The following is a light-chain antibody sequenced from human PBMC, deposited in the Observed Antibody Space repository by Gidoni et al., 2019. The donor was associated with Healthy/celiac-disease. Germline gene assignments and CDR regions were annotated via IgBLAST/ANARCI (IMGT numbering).Light chain of an antibody. J-gene: IGKJ3*01. CDR3: QQYGSSPFT. Sequence: EIVLTQSPGTLSLSPGERATLSCRASQSVSSSYLAWYQQKPCQAPRLLIDGASSRATGISDRFSGSASGTDITLTSSRLEPEDFAVYYCQQYGSSPFTFGPGTKVDIK. V-gene: IGKV3-20*01. CDR1: QSVSSSY. CDR2: GAS.